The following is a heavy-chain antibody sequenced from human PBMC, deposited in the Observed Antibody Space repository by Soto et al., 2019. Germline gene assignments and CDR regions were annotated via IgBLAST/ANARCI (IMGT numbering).Heavy chain of an antibody. Sequence: PSETLSLTCAVSGCSISRGGYSWSWIRQPPGKGLEWIGYIYHSGSPYYNPSLKSRVTISVDRSKNQFSLKLSSVTAADTAVYYCARVPSPWGQGTLVTVSS. CDR2: IYHSGSP. V-gene: IGHV4-30-2*01. J-gene: IGHJ5*02. CDR3: ARVPSP. CDR1: GCSISRGGYS.